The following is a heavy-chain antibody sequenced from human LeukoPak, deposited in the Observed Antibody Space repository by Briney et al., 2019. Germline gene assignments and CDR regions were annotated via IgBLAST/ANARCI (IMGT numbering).Heavy chain of an antibody. CDR2: INHSGNT. J-gene: IGHJ6*03. CDR3: ARGDDYYYYYMDV. Sequence: SETLSLTCTVSSYSISSGYYWGWIRQPPGKGLEWIGEINHSGNTNYNPSLKGRVTISVDTSKNQFSLKMSSVTAADTAVYYCARGDDYYYYYMDVWGKGTTVTVSS. V-gene: IGHV4-38-2*02. CDR1: SYSISSGYY.